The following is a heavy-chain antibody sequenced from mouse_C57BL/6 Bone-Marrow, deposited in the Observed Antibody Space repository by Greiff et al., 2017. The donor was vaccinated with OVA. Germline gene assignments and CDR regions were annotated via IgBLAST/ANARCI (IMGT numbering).Heavy chain of an antibody. CDR3: ARGSDYDYDVIDY. Sequence: QVQLKESGAELARPGASVKLSCKASGYTFTSYGISWVKQRTGQGLEWIGEIYPRSGNTSYNEKFKGKATLTADKSSSTAYMELRSLTSEDAAVYFCARGSDYDYDVIDYWGQGTTLTVSS. V-gene: IGHV1-81*01. CDR1: GYTFTSYG. CDR2: IYPRSGNT. D-gene: IGHD2-4*01. J-gene: IGHJ2*01.